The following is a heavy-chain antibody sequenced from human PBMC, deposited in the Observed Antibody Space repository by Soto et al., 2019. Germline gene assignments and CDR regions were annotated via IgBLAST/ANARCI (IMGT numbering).Heavy chain of an antibody. D-gene: IGHD6-6*01. CDR2: INPNSGGT. Sequence: ASVKVSCKASGYTFTGYYMHWVRQAPGQGLEWMGWINPNSGGTNYAQKFQGWVTMTRDTSISTAYMELSRLRSEDTAVYYCARNGGAARANNWFAPWGQGTLVTVSS. J-gene: IGHJ5*02. CDR3: ARNGGAARANNWFAP. V-gene: IGHV1-2*04. CDR1: GYTFTGYY.